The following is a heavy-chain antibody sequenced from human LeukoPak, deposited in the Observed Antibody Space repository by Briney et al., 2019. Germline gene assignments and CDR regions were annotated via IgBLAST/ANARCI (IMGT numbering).Heavy chain of an antibody. J-gene: IGHJ5*02. CDR2: ISGSGGST. CDR1: GFTFSSYA. CDR3: ARDRIQLWLMNNWFDP. V-gene: IGHV3-23*01. Sequence: GGSLRLSCAASGFTFSSYAMSWVRQAPGKGLEWVSAISGSGGSTYYADSVKGRFTISRDNSKNTLYLQMNSLRAEDTAVYYCARDRIQLWLMNNWFDPWGQGTLVTVSS. D-gene: IGHD5-18*01.